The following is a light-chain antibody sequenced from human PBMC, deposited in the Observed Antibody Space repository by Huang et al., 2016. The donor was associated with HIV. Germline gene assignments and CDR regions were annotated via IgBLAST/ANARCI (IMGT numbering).Light chain of an antibody. J-gene: IGKJ1*01. CDR1: QSVGRSS. CDR3: QQYGSSPTT. Sequence: EILLTQSPGTLSLSPGERATLPCRASQSVGRSSLAWYQQQPGRAPTLLIYDASRRSADSPDRFSGSGSGTDFTLTITRLEPQDFAVYYCQQYGSSPTTFGQGTKVEI. CDR2: DAS. V-gene: IGKV3-20*01.